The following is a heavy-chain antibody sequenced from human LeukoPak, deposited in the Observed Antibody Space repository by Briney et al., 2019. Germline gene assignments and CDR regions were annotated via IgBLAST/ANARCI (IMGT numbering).Heavy chain of an antibody. J-gene: IGHJ6*02. D-gene: IGHD3-16*01. CDR1: GFTFSSYS. CDR3: VRWGEYKSLDV. Sequence: LTGGSLRLSCAASGFTFSSYSMNWVRQAPGKGLEWVSYISSSSSTIYYADSVKGRFTISRDNAKNSLYLQMNSLRAEDTAVYYCVRWGEYKSLDVWGQGTTVTVSS. CDR2: ISSSSSTI. V-gene: IGHV3-48*01.